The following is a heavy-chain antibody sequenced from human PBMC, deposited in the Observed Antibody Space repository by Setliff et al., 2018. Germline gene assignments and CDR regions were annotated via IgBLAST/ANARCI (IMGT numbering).Heavy chain of an antibody. Sequence: ASVKVSCTASGYIFRDYYIHWVRQAPGQGLEWMGWINPNSGGREYAEAFQGRVTMTGDTSIRTAFMELSGLTSDDTAVYYCAGPFDVGPYPRPIDGLDLWGQGTRVTVSS. D-gene: IGHD3-9*01. V-gene: IGHV1-2*02. CDR1: GYIFRDYY. CDR2: INPNSGGR. CDR3: AGPFDVGPYPRPIDGLDL. J-gene: IGHJ3*01.